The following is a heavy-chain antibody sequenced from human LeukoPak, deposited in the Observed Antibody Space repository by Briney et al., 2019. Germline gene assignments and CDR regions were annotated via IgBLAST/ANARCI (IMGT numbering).Heavy chain of an antibody. CDR3: ARNYDFTPDY. Sequence: GGSLRLSCVASGFTFSSYWMSWVRQAPGKGLEWVANIKQDGSEKYYVDSLKGRFTISRDNAKNTLYLQMNSLRAEDTAVYYCARNYDFTPDYWGQGTLVTVSS. CDR1: GFTFSSYW. J-gene: IGHJ4*02. V-gene: IGHV3-7*01. CDR2: IKQDGSEK. D-gene: IGHD1-7*01.